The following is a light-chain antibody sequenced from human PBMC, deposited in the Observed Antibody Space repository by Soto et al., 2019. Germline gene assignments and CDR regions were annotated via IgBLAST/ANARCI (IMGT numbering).Light chain of an antibody. CDR1: SSDVGGYNY. CDR2: EVS. Sequence: QSVLTQPASVSASPGQSITISCTGTSSDVGGYNYVSWYQQHPGKAPKLMISEVSNRPSGVSNRFSGSKSGNTASLTISGLQAEDEADYYCCSYTTTSTWVFGGGTKLTVL. CDR3: CSYTTTSTWV. J-gene: IGLJ3*02. V-gene: IGLV2-14*01.